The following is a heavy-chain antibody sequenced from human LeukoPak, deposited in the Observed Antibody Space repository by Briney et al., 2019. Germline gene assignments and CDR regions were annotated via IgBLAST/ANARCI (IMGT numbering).Heavy chain of an antibody. CDR3: ATAERYYYDSRGYYWDY. J-gene: IGHJ4*02. D-gene: IGHD3-22*01. V-gene: IGHV1-24*01. Sequence: ASVKVSCKVSGYTLTELSMHWVRQAPGKGLEWMGGFDPEDGETIYAQKFQGRVTMTEDTSTDTAYMELSSLRSEDTAVYYCATAERYYYDSRGYYWDYWGQGTLVTVSS. CDR2: FDPEDGET. CDR1: GYTLTELS.